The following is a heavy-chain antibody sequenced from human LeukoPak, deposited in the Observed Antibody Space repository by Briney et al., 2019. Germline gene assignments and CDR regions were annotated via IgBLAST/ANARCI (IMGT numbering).Heavy chain of an antibody. Sequence: ESGPTLVKPTQTLTLTCTFSGFSLSTSGVGVGWIRQPPGEALEWLALIYWDDDKRYSPSLKSRLTITKDTSKNQVVLTMTNMDPVDTATYYCAHRRYWDYYFDDWGQGTLVTVSS. D-gene: IGHD1-26*01. J-gene: IGHJ4*02. CDR2: IYWDDDK. CDR1: GFSLSTSGVG. V-gene: IGHV2-5*02. CDR3: AHRRYWDYYFDD.